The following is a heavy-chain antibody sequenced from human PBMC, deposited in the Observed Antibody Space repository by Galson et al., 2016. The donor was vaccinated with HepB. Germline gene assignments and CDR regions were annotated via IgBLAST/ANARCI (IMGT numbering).Heavy chain of an antibody. CDR2: INTNNGDA. CDR3: ARDPLAL. CDR1: GYTFTDYA. J-gene: IGHJ4*02. V-gene: IGHV7-4-1*02. Sequence: SVKVSCKASGYTFTDYAMNWVRQAPGQGLEWVGWINTNNGDATYAQGFTGRFVFSMDTSVSTAFLQLSSLKVDDTAVYYCARDPLALWGQGTLVTVSS.